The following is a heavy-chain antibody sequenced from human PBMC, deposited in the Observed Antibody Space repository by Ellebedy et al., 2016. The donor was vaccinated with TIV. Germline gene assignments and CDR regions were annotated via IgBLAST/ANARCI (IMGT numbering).Heavy chain of an antibody. CDR3: AKYRQGNYYGVDV. V-gene: IGHV3-23*01. CDR2: ITGSGGST. Sequence: GESLKISCAASGFTFSSYAMIWVRQAPGKGLEWVSTITGSGGSTYYADSVKVRFTISRDTSKNTLYLQMNSLGADDTALYYCAKYRQGNYYGVDVWGQGTTVTVSS. D-gene: IGHD3-16*02. J-gene: IGHJ6*02. CDR1: GFTFSSYA.